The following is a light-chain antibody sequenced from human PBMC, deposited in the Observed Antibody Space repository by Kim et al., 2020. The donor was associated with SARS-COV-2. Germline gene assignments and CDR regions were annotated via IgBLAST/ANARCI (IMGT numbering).Light chain of an antibody. CDR2: GAS. Sequence: EIVLTQSPGTLSLSPGERATLSCRASQSVSSSYLAWYQQKPGQVPRLLIFGASTRATDSPDRFRGSGSGTDFTLTINRLEPEDLAVYYCQQYDSSPCTVGQGTKVDIK. CDR1: QSVSSSY. CDR3: QQYDSSPCT. J-gene: IGKJ1*01. V-gene: IGKV3-20*01.